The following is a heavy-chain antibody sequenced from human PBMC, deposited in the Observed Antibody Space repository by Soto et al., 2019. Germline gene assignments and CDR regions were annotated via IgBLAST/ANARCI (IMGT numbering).Heavy chain of an antibody. CDR1: GGSLIDDY. J-gene: IGHJ3*02. V-gene: IGHV4-59*01. Sequence: QVQLQESGPGLVKPLETVSLTCTVSGGSLIDDYCNWIRQPPGKGLEWIGYVYSSGSNNYNPFLKSRVTVSVYRAKNQFSLKLSSVTAADTAVYYCARGNDWKSSHVDILGHGTMVSVSS. CDR2: VYSSGSN. D-gene: IGHD2-21*01. CDR3: ARGNDWKSSHVDI.